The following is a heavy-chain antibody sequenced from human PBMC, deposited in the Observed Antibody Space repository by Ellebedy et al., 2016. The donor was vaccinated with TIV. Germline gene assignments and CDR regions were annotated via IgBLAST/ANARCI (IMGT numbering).Heavy chain of an antibody. J-gene: IGHJ4*02. V-gene: IGHV3-33*05. Sequence: GESLKISXAASGFTFSSYGMHWVRQAPGKGLEWVAVISYDGSNKYYADSVKGRFTISRDNSKNTLYLQMNSLRAEDTAVYYCAREGYYYDSSDDFDSGFDYWGQGTLVTVSS. CDR1: GFTFSSYG. D-gene: IGHD3-22*01. CDR2: ISYDGSNK. CDR3: AREGYYYDSSDDFDSGFDY.